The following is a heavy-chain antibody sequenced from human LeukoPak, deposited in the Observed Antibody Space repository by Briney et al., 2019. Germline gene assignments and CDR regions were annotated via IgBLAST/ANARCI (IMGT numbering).Heavy chain of an antibody. CDR3: ARGAGFAEPLPEY. D-gene: IGHD1-14*01. V-gene: IGHV1-3*01. J-gene: IGHJ4*02. CDR2: INAGHGNT. CDR1: GYTFTDYY. Sequence: ASVKVSCKASGYTFTDYYNHWVRQAPGQRLEWMGWINAGHGNTKYSQNFQGRVTITRDTSASTAYMELSSLRSEDTAVYYCARGAGFAEPLPEYWGQGTLLTVSS.